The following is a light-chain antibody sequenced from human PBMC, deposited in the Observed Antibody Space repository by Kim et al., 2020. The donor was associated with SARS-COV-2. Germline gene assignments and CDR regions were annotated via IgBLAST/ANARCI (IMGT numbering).Light chain of an antibody. J-gene: IGKJ2*01. CDR3: QQYDVLPYT. Sequence: DIQMTQSPSSLSASVGDRVTITCQATQDIANYLSWFQQSPGKAPNLLIFDASSLETGVPSRFTGSGSGTNFTFTISSLQPEDVAIYYCQQYDVLPYTFGQGTKLEI. CDR1: QDIANY. V-gene: IGKV1-33*01. CDR2: DAS.